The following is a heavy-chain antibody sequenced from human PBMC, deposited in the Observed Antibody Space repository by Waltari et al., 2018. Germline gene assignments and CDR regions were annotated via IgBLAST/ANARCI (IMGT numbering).Heavy chain of an antibody. V-gene: IGHV1-69*02. CDR1: GGTFSSYT. Sequence: QVQLVQSGAEVKKPGSSVKVSCKASGGTFSSYTISWVRQAPGQGLEWMGRIIPILGIANYAQKFQGRVTITADKSTSTAYMELSSLRSEDTAVYYCALRFPPAVEDDYWGQGTLVTVSS. D-gene: IGHD4-17*01. CDR3: ALRFPPAVEDDY. J-gene: IGHJ4*02. CDR2: IIPILGIA.